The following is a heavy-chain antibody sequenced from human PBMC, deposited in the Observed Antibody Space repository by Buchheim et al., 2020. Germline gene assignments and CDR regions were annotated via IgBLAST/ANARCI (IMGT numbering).Heavy chain of an antibody. CDR2: IKQDGSQI. CDR3: ARDMSRLDY. D-gene: IGHD3-10*02. Sequence: EVQLVESGGGLVQPGGSLRLSCAASGLNFSSYWMSWVRQAPGKGLEWVANIKQDGSQIYYVDSVKGRFTISRDNAKNSLYLQMNSLRAEDTAVYYCARDMSRLDYWGQGTL. J-gene: IGHJ4*02. CDR1: GLNFSSYW. V-gene: IGHV3-7*01.